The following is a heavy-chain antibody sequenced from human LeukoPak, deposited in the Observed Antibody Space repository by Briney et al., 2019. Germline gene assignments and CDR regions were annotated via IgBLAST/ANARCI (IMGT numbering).Heavy chain of an antibody. CDR3: ARVLGVITXXAFDI. CDR2: IYYSGST. Sequence: SETLPLTCTVSGGSISSYYWSWIRQPPGKGLEWIGYIYYSGSTNYNPSLKSRVTISVDTSKNQFSLKLSSVTAADTAVYYCARVLGVITXXAFDIWGQXTMVXXSS. CDR1: GGSISSYY. J-gene: IGHJ3*02. V-gene: IGHV4-59*01. D-gene: IGHD3-22*01.